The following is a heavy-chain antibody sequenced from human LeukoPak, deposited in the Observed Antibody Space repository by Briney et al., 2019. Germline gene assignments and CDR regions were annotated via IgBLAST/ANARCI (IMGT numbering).Heavy chain of an antibody. J-gene: IGHJ4*02. D-gene: IGHD3-16*01. CDR1: GFTFSSNA. Sequence: GGSLRLSCAVSGFTFSSNAMGWVRQAPGKGLEWVSAIGGSGSSTYSADSVKGRFTISRDNAKNTLYLQMNSLRADDTVVYYCARGGLEPVDSWGQGTLVAVSS. CDR2: IGGSGSST. V-gene: IGHV3-23*01. CDR3: ARGGLEPVDS.